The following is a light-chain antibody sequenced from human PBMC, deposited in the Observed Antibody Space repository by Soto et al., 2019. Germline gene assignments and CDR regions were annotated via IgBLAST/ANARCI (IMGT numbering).Light chain of an antibody. CDR1: QSVSRN. CDR3: QQYNNWPGHT. J-gene: IGKJ2*01. Sequence: EIVMTQSPATLSVSPGERAILSCRASQSVSRNLAWYQQKPGQAPRLLIYGASTRATGIPARFSGSGSGTECTLTISSLQSEDFAVYYCQQYNNWPGHTFGQGTKVEIK. V-gene: IGKV3-15*01. CDR2: GAS.